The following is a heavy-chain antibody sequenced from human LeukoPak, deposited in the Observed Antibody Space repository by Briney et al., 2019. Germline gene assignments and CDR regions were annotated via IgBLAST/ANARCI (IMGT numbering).Heavy chain of an antibody. CDR2: ISSGGSTI. V-gene: IGHV3-48*03. J-gene: IGHJ4*02. CDR3: ARNYDY. CDR1: GLTFSSYE. Sequence: PGGSLRLSCAASGLTFSSYEMNWVRQAPGKGLEWFSYISSGGSTIHYAHPVKGRFTISRDNAKNSLYLQMNSLRAEDTAVYYCARNYDYWGQGTLVTVSS.